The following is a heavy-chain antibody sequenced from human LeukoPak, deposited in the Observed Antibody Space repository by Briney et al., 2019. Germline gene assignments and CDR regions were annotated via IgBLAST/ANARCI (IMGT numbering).Heavy chain of an antibody. CDR1: GFTFSGHD. CDR3: AKGRRTASKPYYYYMDV. J-gene: IGHJ6*03. D-gene: IGHD3-16*01. CDR2: ISGSGGTT. V-gene: IGHV3-23*01. Sequence: PGGSLSLSCAASGFTFSGHDMSWVRQAPRKGVEWVSGISGSGGTTYYADSVKGLFTISRDNSRNTVYLQMNSLRAEDTAVYYCAKGRRTASKPYYYYMDVWAKGTTVTVSS.